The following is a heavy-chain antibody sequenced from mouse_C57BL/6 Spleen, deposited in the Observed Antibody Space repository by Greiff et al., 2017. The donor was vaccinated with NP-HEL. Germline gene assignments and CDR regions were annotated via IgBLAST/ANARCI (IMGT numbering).Heavy chain of an antibody. CDR1: GYTFTSYW. CDR3: ATYGNAWFAY. D-gene: IGHD2-1*01. Sequence: QVQLKESGAELVKPGASVKVSCKASGYTFTSYWMHWVKQRPGQGLEWIGRIHPSDSDTNYNQKFKGKATLTVDKSSSTAYMQLSSLTSEDSAVYYCATYGNAWFAYWGQGTLVTVSA. J-gene: IGHJ3*01. CDR2: IHPSDSDT. V-gene: IGHV1-74*01.